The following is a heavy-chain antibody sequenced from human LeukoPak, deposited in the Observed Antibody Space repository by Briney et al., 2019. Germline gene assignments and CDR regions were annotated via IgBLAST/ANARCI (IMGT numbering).Heavy chain of an antibody. CDR3: ARAATSFGGYYFDH. J-gene: IGHJ4*02. CDR1: GGSISSRSFY. V-gene: IGHV4-39*07. D-gene: IGHD3-3*01. Sequence: PSETLSLTCTVSGGSISSRSFYWGWIRQPPGQGLQWLGHIFHSGSTSYNSSFKSRVTILVATSKNQFFLEVNSVTAADTAMYYCARAATSFGGYYFDHWGQGILVTVSS. CDR2: IFHSGST.